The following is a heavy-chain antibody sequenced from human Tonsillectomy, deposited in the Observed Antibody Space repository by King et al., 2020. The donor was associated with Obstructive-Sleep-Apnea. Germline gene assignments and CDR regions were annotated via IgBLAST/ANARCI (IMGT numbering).Heavy chain of an antibody. V-gene: IGHV4-4*02. J-gene: IGHJ4*02. CDR2: IYHSGST. Sequence: VQLQESGPVLVKPSGTLSLTCAVSGGSISTSNWWSWVRQPPGKGLEWIGEIYHSGSTNYSPSFKSRVTMSVDKSKNQFSLNVSSVTAADMAVYYCARGGYNYAQRFHDCWGQGTLVTVSS. CDR3: ARGGYNYAQRFHDC. D-gene: IGHD5-18*01. CDR1: GGSISTSNW.